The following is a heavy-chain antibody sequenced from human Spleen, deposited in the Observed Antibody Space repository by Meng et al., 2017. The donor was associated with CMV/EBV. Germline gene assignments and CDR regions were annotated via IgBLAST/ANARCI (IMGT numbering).Heavy chain of an antibody. CDR2: MHYTGST. CDR3: ARDVAAAGNRFDT. D-gene: IGHD6-13*01. J-gene: IGHJ5*02. CDR1: GGSINNYY. V-gene: IGHV4-59*01. Sequence: SETLSLTCTVSGGSINNYYWTWIRQPPGKGLEWIRYMHYTGSTHYNPSLKSRVTISANTSKNQFSLKLTSVSAADTAVYYCARDVAAAGNRFDTWGQGALVTVSS.